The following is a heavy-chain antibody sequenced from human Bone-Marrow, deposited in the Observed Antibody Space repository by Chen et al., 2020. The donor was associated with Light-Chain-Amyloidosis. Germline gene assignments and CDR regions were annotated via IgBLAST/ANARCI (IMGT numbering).Heavy chain of an antibody. D-gene: IGHD5-12*01. Sequence: EVALEQPGPEGTTPGESLKISCKGPGYTFPNYWIGWVRQMPGKGLEWMGVIYPDDSDARYSPSFEGQVTISADKSITTAYLQWRSLKASDTAMYYCARRRDGYNFDYWGQGTLVTVSS. V-gene: IGHV5-51*01. CDR2: IYPDDSDA. J-gene: IGHJ4*02. CDR3: ARRRDGYNFDY. CDR1: GYTFPNYW.